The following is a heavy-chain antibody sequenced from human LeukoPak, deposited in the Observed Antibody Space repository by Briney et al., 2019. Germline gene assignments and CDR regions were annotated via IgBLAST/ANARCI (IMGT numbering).Heavy chain of an antibody. Sequence: SETLSLTCTVSGGSISSSSYYWGWIRQPPGKGLEWIGSIYYSGSTYYNPSLKSRVTISVDTSKNQFSLKLSSVTAADTAVYYCASSYYEEGPGYWGQGTLVTVSS. J-gene: IGHJ4*02. CDR2: IYYSGST. CDR3: ASSYYEEGPGY. D-gene: IGHD1-26*01. CDR1: GGSISSSSYY. V-gene: IGHV4-39*07.